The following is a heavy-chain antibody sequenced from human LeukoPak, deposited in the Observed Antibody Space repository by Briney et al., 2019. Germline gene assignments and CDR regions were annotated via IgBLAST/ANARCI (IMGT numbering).Heavy chain of an antibody. V-gene: IGHV3-66*01. J-gene: IGHJ6*02. CDR3: AKDLYYGSSGDLYYYYYGMDV. Sequence: GGSLRLSCAASGFTFSSYAMSWVRQAPGKGLEWVSVIYSGDNTYYADSVKGRFTISRDNSKNTLYLQMNSLRAEDTAVYYCAKDLYYGSSGDLYYYYYGMDVWGQGTSVTVSS. D-gene: IGHD3-10*01. CDR1: GFTFSSYA. CDR2: IYSGDNT.